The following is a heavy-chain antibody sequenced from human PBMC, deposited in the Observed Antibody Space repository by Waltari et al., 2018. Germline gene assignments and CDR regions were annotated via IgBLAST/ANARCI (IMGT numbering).Heavy chain of an antibody. CDR2: IRSKAYGGTT. CDR1: GFTFGDYA. V-gene: IGHV3-49*03. D-gene: IGHD6-19*01. Sequence: EVQLVESGGGLVQPGRSLRLSCTASGFTFGDYAMSWFRQAPGKGLEWVGFIRSKAYGGTTEYAASVKGRCTISRDDSKSIAYLQMNSLKTEDTAVYYCTRDGLGSPNSEIDYWGQGTLVTVSS. CDR3: TRDGLGSPNSEIDY. J-gene: IGHJ4*02.